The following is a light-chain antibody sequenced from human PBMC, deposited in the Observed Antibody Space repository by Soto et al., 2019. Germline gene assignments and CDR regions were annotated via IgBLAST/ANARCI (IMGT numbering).Light chain of an antibody. J-gene: IGLJ3*02. V-gene: IGLV1-47*01. CDR1: TSNIGSNY. CDR2: RNN. CDR3: VAWDDSRRSRV. Sequence: QSVLAQPPSASGSPGQRVTIPCSGSTSNIGSNYIYWYQQLPGSAPKLLIYRNNQRPSGVPDRFSGSKSGTSASLAISGLRSEDEADYYCVAWDDSRRSRVFGGGTKLTVL.